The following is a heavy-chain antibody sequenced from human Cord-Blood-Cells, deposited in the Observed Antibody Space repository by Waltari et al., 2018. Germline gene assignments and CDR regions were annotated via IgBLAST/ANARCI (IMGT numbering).Heavy chain of an antibody. J-gene: IGHJ4*02. Sequence: QLQLQESGPGLVKPSETLSLTCTVSGGSISSSSYYWGWIRQPPGKGLEWIGSIYYSGRTYYNPSLKRRVTISVDTSKNQFSLKLSSVTAADTAVYYCARRSSSSWFDYWGQGTLVTVSS. CDR3: ARRSSSSWFDY. CDR1: GGSISSSSYY. CDR2: IYYSGRT. V-gene: IGHV4-39*01. D-gene: IGHD6-13*01.